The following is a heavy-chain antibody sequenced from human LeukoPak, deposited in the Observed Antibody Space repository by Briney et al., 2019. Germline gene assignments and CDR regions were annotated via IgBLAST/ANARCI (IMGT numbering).Heavy chain of an antibody. D-gene: IGHD5-24*01. J-gene: IGHJ4*02. V-gene: IGHV4-59*01. Sequence: PGGSLRLSCAASGFMFSDYYMNWIRQPPGKGLEWIGYIYYSGSTNYNPSLKSRVAISVDTSKNQFSLKLSSVTAADTAVYYCARDIDGYNALDYWGQGTLATVSS. CDR1: GFMFSDYY. CDR2: IYYSGST. CDR3: ARDIDGYNALDY.